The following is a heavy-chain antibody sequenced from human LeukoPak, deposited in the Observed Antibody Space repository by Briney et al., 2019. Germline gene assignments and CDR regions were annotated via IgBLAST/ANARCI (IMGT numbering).Heavy chain of an antibody. D-gene: IGHD3-22*01. Sequence: SSVKVSCKASGGTFSSYAISWVRQAPGQGLEWMGGVIPIFGTTNYAQKFQGRVTITADESTSTAYMKLSSLRSEDTVVYYCARSPYDSRGQDFYYYYMDVWGKGTTVTVSS. CDR1: GGTFSSYA. CDR3: ARSPYDSRGQDFYYYYMDV. CDR2: VIPIFGTT. J-gene: IGHJ6*03. V-gene: IGHV1-69*01.